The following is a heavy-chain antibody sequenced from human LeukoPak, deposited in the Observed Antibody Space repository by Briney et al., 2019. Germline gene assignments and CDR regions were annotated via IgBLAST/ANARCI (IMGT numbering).Heavy chain of an antibody. CDR3: ARESRFYMDV. CDR2: ISSSGSTI. V-gene: IGHV3-48*03. Sequence: GGSLRLSXAASGFTFSSYEMNWLRQAPGKGLEWVSYISSSGSTIYYADSVKGRFTIPRDNAKNSLYLQMNSLRAEGTAVYYCARESRFYMDVWGKGTTVTVSS. J-gene: IGHJ6*03. CDR1: GFTFSSYE.